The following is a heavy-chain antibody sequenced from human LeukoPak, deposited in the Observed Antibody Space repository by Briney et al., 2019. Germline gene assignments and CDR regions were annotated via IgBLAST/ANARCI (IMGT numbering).Heavy chain of an antibody. V-gene: IGHV3-48*03. CDR2: ISSSGSTI. J-gene: IGHJ4*02. CDR1: GFTFSSYE. D-gene: IGHD1-26*01. CDR3: ARGRSGSYYLVGSDY. Sequence: PGGSLRLSCAASGFTFSSYEMNWVRQAPGKGLEWVSYISSSGSTIYYADSVKGRFTISRDNAKNSLYLQMNSLRAEDTAVYYCARGRSGSYYLVGSDYWGQGTLVTVSS.